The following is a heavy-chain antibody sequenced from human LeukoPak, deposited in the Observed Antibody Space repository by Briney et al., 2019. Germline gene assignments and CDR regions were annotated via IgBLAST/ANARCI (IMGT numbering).Heavy chain of an antibody. Sequence: GGSLRLSCAASGFTFSSYAMSWVRQAPGKGLEWVSAISGSGGSTYYADTVKGRFTISRDNSKNTLYLQMNSLRAEDTAVYYCAKAYSGATYYFDYWGQGTLVTVSS. CDR1: GFTFSSYA. D-gene: IGHD5-12*01. CDR2: ISGSGGST. CDR3: AKAYSGATYYFDY. V-gene: IGHV3-23*01. J-gene: IGHJ4*02.